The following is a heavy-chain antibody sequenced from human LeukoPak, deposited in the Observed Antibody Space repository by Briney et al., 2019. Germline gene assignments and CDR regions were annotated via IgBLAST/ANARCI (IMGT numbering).Heavy chain of an antibody. J-gene: IGHJ4*02. CDR2: ISYDGSNK. Sequence: PGGSLRLSCAASGFTFCSYGMHWVRQAPGKGLEWVAVISYDGSNKYYADSVKGRFTISRDNSKNTLYLQMNSLRAEDTAVYYCAKDKPPYSGGWYSFDYWGQGTLVTVSS. D-gene: IGHD6-19*01. CDR3: AKDKPPYSGGWYSFDY. V-gene: IGHV3-30*18. CDR1: GFTFCSYG.